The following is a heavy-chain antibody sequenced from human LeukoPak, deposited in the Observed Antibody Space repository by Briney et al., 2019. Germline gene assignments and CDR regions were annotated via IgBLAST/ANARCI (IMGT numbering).Heavy chain of an antibody. D-gene: IGHD3-16*01. Sequence: SETLPLTCSVSGGSISSYYWSWIRQPPGKGLEWIGYIYSSGSTNYNPPLKSRVTISVDTSMNHFSLRLSSVTAADTAVYYCARHFGRSLYSAFDIWGQGTKVTVSS. J-gene: IGHJ3*02. CDR3: ARHFGRSLYSAFDI. CDR2: IYSSGST. V-gene: IGHV4-59*08. CDR1: GGSISSYY.